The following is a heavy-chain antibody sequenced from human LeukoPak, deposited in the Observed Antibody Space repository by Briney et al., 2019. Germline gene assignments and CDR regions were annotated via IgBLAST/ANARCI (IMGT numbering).Heavy chain of an antibody. D-gene: IGHD3-3*01. CDR1: GGSISSYY. V-gene: IGHV4-59*01. J-gene: IGHJ4*02. CDR3: ARWAVREAVPDY. Sequence: SETLSLTCTVSGGSISSYYWSWIRQPPGKGLEWIGYIYYSGSTNYNPSLKSRVTISVDTSKNQFSLKLSSVTAADTAVYYCARWAVREAVPDYWGQGTLVTVSS. CDR2: IYYSGST.